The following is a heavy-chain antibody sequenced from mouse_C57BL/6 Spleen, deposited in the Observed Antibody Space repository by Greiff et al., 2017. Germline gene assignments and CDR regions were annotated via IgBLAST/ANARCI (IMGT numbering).Heavy chain of an antibody. CDR3: AREGGVGNSKAY. Sequence: QVQLQQPGAELVRPGSSVKLSCKASGYTFTSYWIHWVKKRPIQGLEWIGNIDPSDGETHYTQKFKDKATLPVDKSSSTAYMQRSSLTSEDSAVYCCAREGGVGNSKAYWGQGTLVTVSA. V-gene: IGHV1-52*01. CDR1: GYTFTSYW. CDR2: IDPSDGET. D-gene: IGHD2-1*01. J-gene: IGHJ3*01.